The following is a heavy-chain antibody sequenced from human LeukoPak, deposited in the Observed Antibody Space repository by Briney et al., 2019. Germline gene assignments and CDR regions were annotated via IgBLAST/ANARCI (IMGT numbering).Heavy chain of an antibody. CDR3: ASDDSSRDDSGGYHF. V-gene: IGHV4-4*07. CDR1: SASVTSHP. Sequence: ETLSLTSAVSSASVTSHPWAWIRQPAGKRLERVGRVHFSGSTNYNPSLRGRVAISLDNSKTELSLTLNSVSAADTAVYYCASDDSSRDDSGGYHFWGRGVLVTVSS. J-gene: IGHJ4*02. D-gene: IGHD3-22*01. CDR2: VHFSGST.